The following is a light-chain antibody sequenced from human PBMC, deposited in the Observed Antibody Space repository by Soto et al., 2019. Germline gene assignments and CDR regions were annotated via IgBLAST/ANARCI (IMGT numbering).Light chain of an antibody. CDR1: SGDVGGYNL. CDR2: EDT. J-gene: IGLJ2*01. CDR3: SSYTGSSVV. V-gene: IGLV2-23*01. Sequence: QSVLTQPDSVSGSPGQSITISCTGTSGDVGGYNLVSWYRQHPGKAPKVMIYEDTKRPSVVSTRFSGSKSGNTASLTISGRQAEDEADYYCSSYTGSSVVFGGGTKVTVL.